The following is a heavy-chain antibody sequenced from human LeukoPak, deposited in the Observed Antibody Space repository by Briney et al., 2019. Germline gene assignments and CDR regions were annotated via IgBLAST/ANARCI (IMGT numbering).Heavy chain of an antibody. CDR3: ARGLRWAGTFDY. D-gene: IGHD6-19*01. V-gene: IGHV1-69*05. CDR1: GGTFSSYA. CDR2: IIPIFGTA. Sequence: SVKVSCKASGGTFSSYAISLVRQARGQGLEWMGRIIPIFGTANYAQKFQGRVTITTDESTSTAYMELSSLRSEDTAVYYCARGLRWAGTFDYWGQGTLVTVSS. J-gene: IGHJ4*02.